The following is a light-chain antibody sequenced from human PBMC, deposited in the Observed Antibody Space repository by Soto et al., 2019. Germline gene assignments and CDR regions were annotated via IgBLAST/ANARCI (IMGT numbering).Light chain of an antibody. CDR1: QSLVYSDGNAY. V-gene: IGKV2-30*01. CDR2: KVY. Sequence: DVVMTQSPLSLPVTLGQPASLSCRSSQSLVYSDGNAYLIWFPQRPGQSPRSLIFKVYNRDSGVKDRFSGSGAGSDFTLKIRRVEAEEVGVYYCMTGSFWQWTCGKGNKLDIK. J-gene: IGKJ1*01. CDR3: MTGSFWQWT.